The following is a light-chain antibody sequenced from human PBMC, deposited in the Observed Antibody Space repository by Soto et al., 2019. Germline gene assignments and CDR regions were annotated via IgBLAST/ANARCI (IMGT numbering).Light chain of an antibody. CDR3: QQYNNWPLT. Sequence: EIVLTQSPGTLSLSPGERATFSCRASGNVISSCLAWYQQKPGQAPSLLIYGASTRATGIPARFSGSGSGTEFTLTISSLQSEDFAVYYCQQYNNWPLTFGGGTKVDIK. V-gene: IGKV3-15*01. CDR2: GAS. J-gene: IGKJ4*01. CDR1: GNVISSC.